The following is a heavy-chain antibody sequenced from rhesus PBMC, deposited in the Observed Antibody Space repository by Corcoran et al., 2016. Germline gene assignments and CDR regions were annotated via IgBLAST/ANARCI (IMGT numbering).Heavy chain of an antibody. J-gene: IGHJ2*01. CDR1: GYSISSGYG. V-gene: IGHV4-127*01. D-gene: IGHD3-9*01. CDR2: IGGSSSNP. Sequence: QVQLQESGPGLVKPSETLSLTCAVSGYSISSGYGWSWIRQPPGKGLERIGYIGGSSSNPIYNPSLKSRVTISKDSSNHQFSLKLSSVTAADTAVYDCARARRGIGWYFDLWGPGTPITISS. CDR3: ARARRGIGWYFDL.